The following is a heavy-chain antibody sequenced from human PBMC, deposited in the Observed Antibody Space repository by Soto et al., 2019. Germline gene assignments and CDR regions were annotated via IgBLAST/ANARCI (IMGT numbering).Heavy chain of an antibody. CDR1: GFTFSSYA. Sequence: GGSLRLSGAASGFTFSSYAMKWVRQAPGKGLEWVSLIGESGTPTYYADSVKGRFTISRDNSGNTLFLEMYSLRAEDTAVYYCARYIPGVRYYGMDVWGQGTTVTVSS. V-gene: IGHV3-23*01. CDR2: IGESGTPT. J-gene: IGHJ6*02. CDR3: ARYIPGVRYYGMDV. D-gene: IGHD2-2*01.